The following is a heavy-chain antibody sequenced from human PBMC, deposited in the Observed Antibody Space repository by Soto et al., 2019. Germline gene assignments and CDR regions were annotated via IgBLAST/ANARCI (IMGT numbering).Heavy chain of an antibody. J-gene: IGHJ4*02. CDR1: GFTFSSSY. CDR2: ISPGGDST. V-gene: IGHV3-64*02. Sequence: GGSLRLSCAASGFTFSSSYMHWVRQAPGKGLQYVSAISPGGDSTFYTDSVKGRFTISRDNSKNMLYLQMGSLTVEDMAVYYCARGFWYGSGLYYFDYWGQGTLVTVSS. D-gene: IGHD3-10*01. CDR3: ARGFWYGSGLYYFDY.